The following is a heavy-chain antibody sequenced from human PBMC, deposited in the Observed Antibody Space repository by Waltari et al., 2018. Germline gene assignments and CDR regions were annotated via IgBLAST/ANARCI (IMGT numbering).Heavy chain of an antibody. CDR3: AREGRPHPWGSGDWFDP. Sequence: QVQLQESGPGLVKPSETLSLTCTVSGGSISSYYWSWIRQPAGKGLEWIGRIYTSGSTNYNPSLKSRVTMSVDTSKNQFSLKLSSVTAADTAVYYCAREGRPHPWGSGDWFDPWGQGTLVTVSS. J-gene: IGHJ5*02. D-gene: IGHD7-27*01. V-gene: IGHV4-4*07. CDR2: IYTSGST. CDR1: GGSISSYY.